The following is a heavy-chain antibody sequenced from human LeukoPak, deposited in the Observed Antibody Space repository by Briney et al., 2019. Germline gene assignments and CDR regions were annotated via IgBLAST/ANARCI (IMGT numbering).Heavy chain of an antibody. CDR3: AREFRHSTGWSLYYFDR. V-gene: IGHV4-4*07. J-gene: IGHJ4*02. CDR1: GGSITPYY. Sequence: SETLSLTCTVSGGSITPYYWSWFRQPPGRGLEWIGRIYASGSANYNSSLKSRVSMSVDTSKNQFSLNLSSVTAADTAVYYCAREFRHSTGWSLYYFDRWGQGILVTVAS. CDR2: IYASGSA. D-gene: IGHD2/OR15-2a*01.